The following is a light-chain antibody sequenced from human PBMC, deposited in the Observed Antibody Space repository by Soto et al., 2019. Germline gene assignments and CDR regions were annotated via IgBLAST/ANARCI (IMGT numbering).Light chain of an antibody. CDR3: CSYAGSYTYV. CDR2: DVS. Sequence: SVSGSPGQSVTISCTGTSSDVGGYNYVSWYQQHPGKAPKLMIYDVSKRPSGVPDRFSGSKSGNTASLTISGLQVEDEADYYCCSYAGSYTYVFGTGTKVTVL. V-gene: IGLV2-11*01. J-gene: IGLJ1*01. CDR1: SSDVGGYNY.